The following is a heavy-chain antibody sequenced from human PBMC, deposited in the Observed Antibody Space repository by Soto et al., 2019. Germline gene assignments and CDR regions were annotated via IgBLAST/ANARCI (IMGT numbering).Heavy chain of an antibody. Sequence: ACATWRVAFRSYSRNWVPQGKRKGLEWVSSISSSGSYIYDADSVKGRFNISRENAKNSLYLQMNSLRAEDTAVYYCARDPIDFGALGYYYYGMDVWGTGT. CDR1: RVAFRSYS. J-gene: IGHJ6*04. CDR2: ISSSGSYI. V-gene: IGHV3-21*01. CDR3: ARDPIDFGALGYYYYGMDV. D-gene: IGHD3-3*01.